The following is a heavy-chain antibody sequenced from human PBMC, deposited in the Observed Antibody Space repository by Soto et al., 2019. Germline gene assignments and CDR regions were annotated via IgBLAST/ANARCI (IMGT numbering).Heavy chain of an antibody. D-gene: IGHD3-16*01. CDR1: GGTFGNSA. V-gene: IGHV1-69*12. CDR3: YQHKYPQQLGGNYYYGIDV. Sequence: QVQLVQSGAEVKKPGSSVTVSCKASGGTFGNSAISWVRQAPGQVLEWMGGIIPIVPTPDYAQKFQGRVTVSAEESTGTSYMQMTSLRSEDTAVYYFYQHKYPQQLGGNYYYGIDVWGQGTTVTVSS. CDR2: IIPIVPTP. J-gene: IGHJ6*02.